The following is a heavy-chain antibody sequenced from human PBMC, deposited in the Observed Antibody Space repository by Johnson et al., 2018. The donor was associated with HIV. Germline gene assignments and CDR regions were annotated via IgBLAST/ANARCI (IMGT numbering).Heavy chain of an antibody. J-gene: IGHJ3*02. CDR1: GFTFSSYT. CDR2: IKQDGSEK. V-gene: IGHV3-7*01. D-gene: IGHD6-19*01. Sequence: VQLVESGGGVVQPGGSLRLSCAASGFTFSSYTMHWVRQGPGKGLEWVANIKQDGSEKNYVDSVKGRFSISRDNAKNSLYLQMNSLRAEDTAVYYCARKRPNSGWYSDAFDIWGQGTMVTVSS. CDR3: ARKRPNSGWYSDAFDI.